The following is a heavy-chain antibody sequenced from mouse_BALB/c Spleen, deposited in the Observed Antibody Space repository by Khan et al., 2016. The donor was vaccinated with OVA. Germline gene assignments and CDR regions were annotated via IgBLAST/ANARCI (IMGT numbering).Heavy chain of an antibody. CDR3: ARSSPYYRFFFDY. CDR1: GYTFSSYW. CDR2: ILPGSGTS. J-gene: IGHJ2*01. Sequence: VQLQESGAELMKPGASVKISCKATGYTFSSYWIEWIKQRPGHGLEWIGEILPGSGTSNYNEKVKGKATFTADTSSNTAYMQLSSLTSEDSAVYYCARSSPYYRFFFDYWGQGTTPTVSS. V-gene: IGHV1-9*01. D-gene: IGHD2-14*01.